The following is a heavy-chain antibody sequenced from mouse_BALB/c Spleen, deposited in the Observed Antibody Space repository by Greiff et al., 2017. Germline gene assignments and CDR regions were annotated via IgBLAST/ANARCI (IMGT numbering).Heavy chain of an antibody. CDR3: ARHGDYDGGYAMDY. D-gene: IGHD2-4*01. CDR2: ISSGGGST. J-gene: IGHJ4*01. Sequence: DVMLVESGGGLVKPGGSLKLSCAASGFAFSSYDMSWVRQTPEKRLEWVAYISSGGGSTYYPDTVKGRFTISRDNAKNTLYLQMSSLKSEDTAMYYCARHGDYDGGYAMDYWGQGTSVTVSS. V-gene: IGHV5-12-1*01. CDR1: GFAFSSYD.